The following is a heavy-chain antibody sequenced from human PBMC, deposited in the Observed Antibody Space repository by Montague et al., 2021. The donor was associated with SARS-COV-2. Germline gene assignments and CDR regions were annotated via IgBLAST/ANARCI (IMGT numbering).Heavy chain of an antibody. D-gene: IGHD6-13*01. CDR2: TYYRSKWYN. J-gene: IGHJ6*02. Sequence: CAISGDSVANNSAAWNWLRQSPSRGLEWLGRTYYRSKWYNDYAVSVKSRITINPDASKNQFSLQLNSVTPEDTAVYYCASGRMVPYSSSWTTLYYYYGMDVWGQGTTVTVSS. CDR1: GDSVANNSAA. CDR3: ASGRMVPYSSSWTTLYYYYGMDV. V-gene: IGHV6-1*01.